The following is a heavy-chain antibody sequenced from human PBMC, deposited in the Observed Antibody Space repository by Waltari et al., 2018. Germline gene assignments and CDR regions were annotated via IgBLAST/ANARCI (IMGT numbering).Heavy chain of an antibody. CDR3: AREEIGYCSGGSCSRGY. CDR1: GGSISSSSYY. CDR2: IYYSGST. J-gene: IGHJ4*02. Sequence: QLQLQESGPGLVKPSETLSLTCTVSGGSISSSSYYWGWIRQPPGKGLEWIGSIYYSGSTYDNPSLKSRVTISVDTSKNQFSLKLSSVTAADTAVYYCAREEIGYCSGGSCSRGYWGQGTLVTVSS. D-gene: IGHD2-15*01. V-gene: IGHV4-39*07.